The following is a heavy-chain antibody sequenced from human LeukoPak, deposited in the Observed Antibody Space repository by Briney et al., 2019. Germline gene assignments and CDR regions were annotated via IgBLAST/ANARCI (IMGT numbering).Heavy chain of an antibody. V-gene: IGHV3-21*01. CDR2: ISSSSSYI. Sequence: GGSLRLSCAASGFTFSSYSMNWVRQAPGKGLEWVSSISSSSSYIYYADSVKGRFTISRDNAKNSLYLQMNSLRAEDTAVYYCARPIVGATAANDAFDIWGQGTMVTVSS. J-gene: IGHJ3*02. CDR1: GFTFSSYS. D-gene: IGHD1-26*01. CDR3: ARPIVGATAANDAFDI.